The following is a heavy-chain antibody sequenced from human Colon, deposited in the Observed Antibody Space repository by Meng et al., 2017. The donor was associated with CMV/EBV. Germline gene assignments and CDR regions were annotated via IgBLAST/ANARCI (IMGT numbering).Heavy chain of an antibody. J-gene: IGHJ4*02. CDR3: TKDPSQAIVPSAMDY. CDR2: ISWDGAFI. Sequence: SLKISCVASGLSSYNILWVRQAPGKGLEWVSGISWDGAFIGYAGSVKGRFTISRDNAKNSLYLEMKSLEPEDTAIYYCTKDPSQAIVPSAMDYWGQGTLVTVSS. CDR1: GLSSYN. V-gene: IGHV3-9*02. D-gene: IGHD2-2*01.